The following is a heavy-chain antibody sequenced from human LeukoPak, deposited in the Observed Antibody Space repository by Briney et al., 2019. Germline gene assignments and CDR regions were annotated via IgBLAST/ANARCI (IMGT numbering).Heavy chain of an antibody. J-gene: IGHJ6*02. V-gene: IGHV1-69*01. D-gene: IGHD5-18*01. Sequence: SVKVSCKASGGTFSSYAISWVRQAPGQGLEWMGGIIPIFGTANYAQKFQGRVTITADESTSTAYMGLSSLRSEDTAVYYCARVGGYSYGPGGPANYYYYYGMDVWGQGTTVTVSS. CDR3: ARVGGYSYGPGGPANYYYYYGMDV. CDR1: GGTFSSYA. CDR2: IIPIFGTA.